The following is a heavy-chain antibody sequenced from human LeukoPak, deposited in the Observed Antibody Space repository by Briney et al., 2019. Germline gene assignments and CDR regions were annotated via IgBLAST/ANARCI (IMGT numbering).Heavy chain of an antibody. J-gene: IGHJ6*03. CDR2: IYTSGST. CDR3: AREGYSSSSLSGYYYMDV. Sequence: SETLSLTCTVSGGSISSYYWSWIRQPAGKGLEWIGCIYTSGSTNYNPSLKSRVTMSVDTSKNQFSLKLSSVTAADTAVYYCAREGYSSSSLSGYYYMDVWGKGTTVTVSS. CDR1: GGSISSYY. D-gene: IGHD6-13*01. V-gene: IGHV4-4*07.